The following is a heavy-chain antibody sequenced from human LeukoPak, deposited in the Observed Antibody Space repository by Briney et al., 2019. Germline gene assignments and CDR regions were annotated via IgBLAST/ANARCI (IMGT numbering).Heavy chain of an antibody. CDR2: IHPRDSET. CDR3: ARRTYDVLTGTSSSVRKNWFDS. J-gene: IGHJ5*01. CDR1: GYSFTSYW. D-gene: IGHD3-9*01. V-gene: IGHV5-51*01. Sequence: GESLKISCKGSGYSFTSYWIGWVRQMPGKGLEWMGIIHPRDSETRYSSSFQGQVTMSADKSITTAYLQWTSLKVSDTAMYYCARRTYDVLTGTSSSVRKNWFDSWGQGTLVTVSS.